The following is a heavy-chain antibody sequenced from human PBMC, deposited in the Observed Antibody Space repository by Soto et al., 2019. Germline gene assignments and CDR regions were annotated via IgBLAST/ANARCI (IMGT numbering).Heavy chain of an antibody. D-gene: IGHD2-2*01. CDR2: ISVIGGST. CDR1: GFTFSSYA. Sequence: EVQLLESGGGLVQPGGSLRLSCAASGFTFSSYAMSWVRQAPGKGLEWVSTISVIGGSTYYADSVEGRFSISRDNSNNTLYQQMNSLRAEDTAVYYCAKDRGSSTNWDYYFDYWDQGTLVTVSS. CDR3: AKDRGSSTNWDYYFDY. V-gene: IGHV3-23*01. J-gene: IGHJ4*02.